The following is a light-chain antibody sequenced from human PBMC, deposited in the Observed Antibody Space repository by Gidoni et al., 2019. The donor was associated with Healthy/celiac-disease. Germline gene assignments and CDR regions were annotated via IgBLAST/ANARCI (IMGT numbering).Light chain of an antibody. CDR3: QQSYSTSWA. CDR1: QSISSY. V-gene: IGKV1-39*01. Sequence: DIQMTQPPSSLSASVGDRVTITCRASQSISSYLNWYQQKPGKAPKLLIYAASSLQSGVPSRFRGSASGTDFALTIRSLQPAGFATYYCQQSYSTSWAFGQGTKVEIK. CDR2: AAS. J-gene: IGKJ1*01.